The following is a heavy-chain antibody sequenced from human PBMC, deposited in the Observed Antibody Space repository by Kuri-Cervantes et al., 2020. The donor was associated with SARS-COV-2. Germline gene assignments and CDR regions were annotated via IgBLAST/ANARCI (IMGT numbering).Heavy chain of an antibody. CDR2: MNPNSGNT. CDR3: ARGPTPAALDYDFWSGYYSPYYYYMDV. CDR1: GYTFTSYD. D-gene: IGHD3-3*01. Sequence: ASVKVSCKASGYTFTSYDINWVRQATGKGLEWMGWMNPNSGNTGYAQKFQGRVTMTRNTSISTAYMELSSLRSEDTAVYYCARGPTPAALDYDFWSGYYSPYYYYMDVWGKGTTVTVSS. V-gene: IGHV1-8*02. J-gene: IGHJ6*03.